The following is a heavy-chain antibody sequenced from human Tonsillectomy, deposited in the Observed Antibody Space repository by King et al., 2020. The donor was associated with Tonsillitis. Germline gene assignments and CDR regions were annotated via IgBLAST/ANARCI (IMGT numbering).Heavy chain of an antibody. D-gene: IGHD3-16*01. J-gene: IGHJ4*02. CDR1: GFTFSDHD. V-gene: IGHV3-72*01. CDR3: AIFRRTWGY. Sequence: VQLVESGGGLVQPGGSLRLSCTASGFTFSDHDMDWVRQAPGKGLEWVGRSRSKNKGYTTEYAASVKGRFTISRDASMNSLYLQLTSLKTEDTAVYYCAIFRRTWGYWGQGTLVTVPS. CDR2: SRSKNKGYTT.